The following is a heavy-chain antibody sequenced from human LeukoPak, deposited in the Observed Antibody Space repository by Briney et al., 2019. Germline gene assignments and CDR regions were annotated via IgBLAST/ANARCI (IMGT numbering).Heavy chain of an antibody. CDR2: IYPGDSAT. Sequence: GESLKISCKGSGYSFTNYWIGWVRQMPGKGLEWMGIIYPGDSATTYSPSFQVQITISADKSISTAYLQWSSLKASETAIYYCALHPAQGSGSLDYWGQGTLVTVSS. V-gene: IGHV5-51*01. D-gene: IGHD3-10*01. CDR3: ALHPAQGSGSLDY. CDR1: GYSFTNYW. J-gene: IGHJ4*02.